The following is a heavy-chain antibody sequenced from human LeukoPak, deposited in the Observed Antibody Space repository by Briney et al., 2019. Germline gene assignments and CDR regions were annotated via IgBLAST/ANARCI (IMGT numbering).Heavy chain of an antibody. CDR1: GGSFSGYY. CDR2: INHSGST. D-gene: IGHD3-3*01. J-gene: IGHJ6*02. V-gene: IGHV4-34*01. CDR3: ARSTPPTSLITIFGVVIRGSGMDV. Sequence: SETLSLTCAVYGGSFSGYYWSWIRQPPGKGLEWIGEINHSGSTNYNPSLKSRVTISVDTSKNQFSLKLSSVTAADTAVYYCARSTPPTSLITIFGVVIRGSGMDVWGQGTTVTVSS.